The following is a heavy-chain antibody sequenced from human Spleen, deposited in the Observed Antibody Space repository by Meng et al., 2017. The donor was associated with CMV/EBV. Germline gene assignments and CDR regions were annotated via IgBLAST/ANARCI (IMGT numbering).Heavy chain of an antibody. V-gene: IGHV3-7*01. CDR2: IKTDGSEK. CDR3: AKDPAWIQLWGNNWFDP. J-gene: IGHJ5*02. D-gene: IGHD5-18*01. CDR1: GFSFGTYW. Sequence: GESLKISCSASGFSFGTYWMTWVRQAPGKGLEWVANIKTDGSEKYYVDSVKGRFTISRDNSKNTLYLQMNSLRAEDTAVYYCAKDPAWIQLWGNNWFDPWGQGTLVTVSS.